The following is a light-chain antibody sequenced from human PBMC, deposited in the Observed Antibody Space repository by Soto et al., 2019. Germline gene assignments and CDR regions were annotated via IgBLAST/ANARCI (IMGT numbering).Light chain of an antibody. CDR3: RLYGSSPTCA. CDR2: GAS. J-gene: IGKJ1*01. V-gene: IGKV3-20*01. Sequence: EIVLTQSPGTLSLSPGERATLSCRASQSVNSAYVAWYQQNPGQAPRVLIYGASPRATSIPHRFSGSGSGTDFSLTISRLEHEDSKIYYCRLYGSSPTCAFGQGTKMEIK. CDR1: QSVNSAY.